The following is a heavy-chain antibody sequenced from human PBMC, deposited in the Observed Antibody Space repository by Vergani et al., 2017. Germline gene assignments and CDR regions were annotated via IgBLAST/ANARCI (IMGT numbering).Heavy chain of an antibody. CDR1: GFTVSSNY. V-gene: IGHV3-53*01. CDR3: ARGTWGLTYYYLY. D-gene: IGHD3-10*01. CDR2: IYSGGST. J-gene: IGHJ4*02. Sequence: EVQLVESGGGLIQPGGSLRLSCAASGFTVSSNYMSWVRQAPGKGLEWVSVIYSGGSTYYADSVKGRFTISRDNSKNTLYLQMNSLRAEDTAVYYCARGTWGLTYYYLYWGQGTLVIVSS.